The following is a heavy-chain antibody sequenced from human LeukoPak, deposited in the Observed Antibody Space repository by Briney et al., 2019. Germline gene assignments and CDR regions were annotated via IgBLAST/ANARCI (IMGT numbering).Heavy chain of an antibody. Sequence: GRCLRLSCAFWGLISQIHAQMWVSRPRRRGREGVCAIGVNTDRTYSADAVRGRFTISRDYSQNTLSLQMSSLRAEDTAVYYCAKGHGDHIPAEYLEHWGQGTLVTVSS. V-gene: IGHV3-23*01. CDR1: GLISQIHA. CDR3: AKGHGDHIPAEYLEH. CDR2: IGVNTDRT. J-gene: IGHJ1*01. D-gene: IGHD4-17*01.